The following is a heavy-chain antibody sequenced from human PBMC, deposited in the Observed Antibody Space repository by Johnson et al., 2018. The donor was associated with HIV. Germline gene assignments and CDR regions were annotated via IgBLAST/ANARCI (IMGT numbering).Heavy chain of an antibody. J-gene: IGHJ3*02. CDR3: ARGGYSSGWYRIINAFDI. CDR1: GFTFSNAW. V-gene: IGHV3-66*01. CDR2: IYTGGST. Sequence: VQLVESGGGLVKPGGSLRLSCAASGFTFSNAWMSWVRQAPGKGLGGVSVIYTGGSTYYPDSVRGRFTISRDNSKKTLYRQMNSLRAEDTAVYYCARGGYSSGWYRIINAFDIWGQGTMVTVSS. D-gene: IGHD6-19*01.